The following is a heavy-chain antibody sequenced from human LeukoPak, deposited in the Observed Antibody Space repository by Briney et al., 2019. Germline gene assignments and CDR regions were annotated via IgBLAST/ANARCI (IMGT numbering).Heavy chain of an antibody. J-gene: IGHJ4*02. V-gene: IGHV7-4-1*02. CDR1: GYSFNNFA. Sequence: ASVKVSCKASGYSFNNFAMNWVRQAPGQGLEWMGWMHTDTGNPTYAQGFTGRFVFSLDTSVSTAYLQISSLKAEDTAVYYCARAAASDYWGQGTLVTVSS. CDR3: ARAAASDY. CDR2: MHTDTGNP. D-gene: IGHD2-15*01.